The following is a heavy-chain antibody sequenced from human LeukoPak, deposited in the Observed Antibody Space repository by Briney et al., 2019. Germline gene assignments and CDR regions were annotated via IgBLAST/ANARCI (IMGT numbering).Heavy chain of an antibody. V-gene: IGHV3-7*01. Sequence: GGSLRLSCAASGFIFNNYWMSWVRQAPGKGLEWVANIKKDGSEKYYPDSVEGRFTISRDNAKNSLYLQLNSLRAEDTAVYYCARAQGFFDLWGQGTLVTVSS. CDR3: ARAQGFFDL. CDR2: IKKDGSEK. CDR1: GFIFNNYW. J-gene: IGHJ4*02.